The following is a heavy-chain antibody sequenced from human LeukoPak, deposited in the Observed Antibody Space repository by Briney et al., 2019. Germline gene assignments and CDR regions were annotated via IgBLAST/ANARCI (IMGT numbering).Heavy chain of an antibody. CDR2: ISSSSSSI. J-gene: IGHJ4*02. D-gene: IGHD6-19*01. Sequence: PGGSPRLSCAASGFTFSTYSMNWVRQAPGKGLEWVSSISSSSSSIYYSDSVKGRFTVSRDNAKSSLFLQMNSLRDEDTAVYYCAGSLRGGGWYMYWGQGTLVTVSS. CDR3: AGSLRGGGWYMY. CDR1: GFTFSTYS. V-gene: IGHV3-21*01.